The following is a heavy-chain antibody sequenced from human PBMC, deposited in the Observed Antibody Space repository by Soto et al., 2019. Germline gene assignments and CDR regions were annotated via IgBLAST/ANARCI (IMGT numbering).Heavy chain of an antibody. J-gene: IGHJ4*02. V-gene: IGHV4-61*01. CDR1: GDSVSIGTYY. D-gene: IGHD4-17*01. CDR3: ARGLDYVGFDY. CDR2: IYYRGST. Sequence: QVQLQESGPGLVKPSETLSLTCLVSGDSVSIGTYYWSWIRQPPGKGLEWIGYIYYRGSTNYNPSLKSRVTISIDTSRNQFSLKVNSVTAADTAVYYCARGLDYVGFDYWGQGTLVAVSS.